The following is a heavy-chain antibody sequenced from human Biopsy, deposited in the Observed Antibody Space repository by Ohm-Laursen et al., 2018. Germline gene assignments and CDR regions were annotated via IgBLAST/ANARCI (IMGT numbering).Heavy chain of an antibody. CDR2: INHSGST. V-gene: IGHV4-34*01. J-gene: IGHJ4*02. CDR3: ARGRLRAVARFDY. CDR1: GGSFSGYY. Sequence: GTLSLTCSVYGGSFSGYYWSWIRQPPGKGLEWIGEINHSGSTNYNPSLKSRVTISVDTSKNQFTLKLSSVTAADAAVYYCARGRLRAVARFDYWGQGTLVTVSS. D-gene: IGHD6-19*01.